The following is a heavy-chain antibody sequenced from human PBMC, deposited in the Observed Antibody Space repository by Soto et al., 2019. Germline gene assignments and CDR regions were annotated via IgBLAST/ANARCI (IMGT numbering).Heavy chain of an antibody. D-gene: IGHD6-6*01. CDR3: ARAPNPYSSSSGWFDP. J-gene: IGHJ5*02. CDR2: INPNSGGT. CDR1: GYTFTGYY. Sequence: ASVKVSCKASGYTFTGYYMHWVRQAPGQGLEWMGWINPNSGGTNYAQKFQGRVTMTRDTSISTAYMELSRLRSDDTAVYYCARAPNPYSSSSGWFDPWGQVTLVTVSS. V-gene: IGHV1-2*02.